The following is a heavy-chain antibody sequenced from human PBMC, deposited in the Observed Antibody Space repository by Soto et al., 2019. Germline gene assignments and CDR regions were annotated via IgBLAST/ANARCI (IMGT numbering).Heavy chain of an antibody. J-gene: IGHJ4*02. D-gene: IGHD3-22*01. Sequence: TLSLTCTVSGGSISSGDYYWSWIRQPPGKGLEWIGYIYYSGSTYYNPSLKSRVTISVDTSKNQFSLKLSSVTAADTAVYYCARSGYYYDSSGYYYWGQGTLVTVSS. V-gene: IGHV4-30-4*01. CDR2: IYYSGST. CDR3: ARSGYYYDSSGYYY. CDR1: GGSISSGDYY.